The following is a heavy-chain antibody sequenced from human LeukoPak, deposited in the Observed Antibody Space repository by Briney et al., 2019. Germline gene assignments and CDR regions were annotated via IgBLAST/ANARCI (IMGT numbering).Heavy chain of an antibody. J-gene: IGHJ4*02. Sequence: GVSLRLSCAASGFSFRNHWMTWVRQAPGKGLEWVANTNEDGSLRYYGDSVKGRFTISRDNAKNSLFLQMNSLRAEETAVYFCARDEVSASYVYWGQGILVTVSS. V-gene: IGHV3-7*01. CDR1: GFSFRNHW. D-gene: IGHD1-26*01. CDR2: TNEDGSLR. CDR3: ARDEVSASYVY.